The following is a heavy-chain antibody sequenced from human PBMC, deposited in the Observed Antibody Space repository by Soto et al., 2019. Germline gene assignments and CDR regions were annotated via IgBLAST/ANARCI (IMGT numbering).Heavy chain of an antibody. V-gene: IGHV3-33*01. CDR3: ARDGSGSYSGIDY. CDR2: IWYDGSNK. CDR1: GFTFSSYG. Sequence: GGSLRLSCAASGFTFSSYGMHWVRQAPGKGLEWVAVIWYDGSNKYYADSVKGRFTISRDNSKNTLYLQMNSLRAEDTAVYYCARDGSGSYSGIDYWGQGTLVTVSS. J-gene: IGHJ4*02. D-gene: IGHD3-10*01.